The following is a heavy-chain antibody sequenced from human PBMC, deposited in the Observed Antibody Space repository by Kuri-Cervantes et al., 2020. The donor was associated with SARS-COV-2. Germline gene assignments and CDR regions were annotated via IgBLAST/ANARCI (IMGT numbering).Heavy chain of an antibody. J-gene: IGHJ5*02. Sequence: SETLSLTCSVSGGSVSSGSFCWTWIRQPPGKGLEWIGYIYYTGTTNYNPSLRSRVSISTDTSRNQFSLRLSSVTAADTAVHYCARTSPYDFWSGYFRGISVGFGPWGQGTLVTVSS. CDR3: ARTSPYDFWSGYFRGISVGFGP. V-gene: IGHV4-61*01. D-gene: IGHD3-3*01. CDR1: GGSVSSGSFC. CDR2: IYYTGTT.